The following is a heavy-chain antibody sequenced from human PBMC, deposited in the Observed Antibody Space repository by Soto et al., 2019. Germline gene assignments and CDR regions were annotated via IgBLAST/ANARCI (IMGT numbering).Heavy chain of an antibody. CDR3: AREDSIIIPAVSDF. CDR1: GFAFNNYG. J-gene: IGHJ4*02. D-gene: IGHD2-2*01. Sequence: GGSLRFSCTVSGFAFNNYGINWVRQAPGKGLEWVSSISKSDYTYYSDSVKGRFTISRDNAKNSVSLQMNTLRVEDTAVYYCAREDSIIIPAVSDFWGQGTLVTV. V-gene: IGHV3-21*01. CDR2: ISKSDYT.